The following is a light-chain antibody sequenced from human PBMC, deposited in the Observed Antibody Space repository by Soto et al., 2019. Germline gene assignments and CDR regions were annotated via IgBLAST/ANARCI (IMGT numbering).Light chain of an antibody. Sequence: EVVMRESPATLSVSPGEGATLSCRASQGIGDTLAWYQHKPGQTPSLFIYGASTRETGIPDRFSGSGSGTHFTLTISRLEPGDFAVYYCQHFGGTTFTFGQGTRLEIK. V-gene: IGKV3-20*01. J-gene: IGKJ5*01. CDR2: GAS. CDR1: QGIGDT. CDR3: QHFGGTTFT.